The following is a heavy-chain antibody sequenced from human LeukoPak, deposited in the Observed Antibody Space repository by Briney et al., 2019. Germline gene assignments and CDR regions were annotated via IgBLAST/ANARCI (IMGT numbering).Heavy chain of an antibody. J-gene: IGHJ4*02. CDR3: VRAKRWLPFDY. CDR1: GDSISSGTYY. CDR2: IYTSGST. D-gene: IGHD5-24*01. V-gene: IGHV4-61*02. Sequence: SETLSLTCTVSGDSISSGTYYWSWIRQPAGKGLEWIGRIYTSGSTNYNPSLKSRVTISVDTSKNQFSLKLDSVTAADTAVYYCVRAKRWLPFDYWGQGTLVTVSS.